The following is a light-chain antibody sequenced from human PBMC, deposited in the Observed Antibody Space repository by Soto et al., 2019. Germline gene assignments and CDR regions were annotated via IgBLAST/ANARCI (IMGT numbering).Light chain of an antibody. J-gene: IGKJ4*01. Sequence: DVRMTQSPSSLSASVEDTITITCRASRTINTYLNWLQQKPGEPHRLLIYGASTLHDWVPSRFSGSGYGAYFTLSISGLQPEYFASYHCQRTYCDISFGGGTKV. V-gene: IGKV1-39*01. CDR2: GAS. CDR1: RTINTY. CDR3: QRTYCDIS.